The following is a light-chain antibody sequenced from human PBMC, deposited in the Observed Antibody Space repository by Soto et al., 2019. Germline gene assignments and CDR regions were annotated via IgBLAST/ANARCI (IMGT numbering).Light chain of an antibody. CDR2: GAS. CDR1: QSVSSSY. CDR3: QQYGSSGFT. J-gene: IGKJ3*01. V-gene: IGKV3-20*01. Sequence: EIVLTQSPGTLSLSPGERATLSCRASQSVSSSYLAWYQQKPGQAPRLLIYGASSRATGIPDRFSGSGSGTDFTLTISRLDHADFAVYYCQQYGSSGFTFGPGTKGDIK.